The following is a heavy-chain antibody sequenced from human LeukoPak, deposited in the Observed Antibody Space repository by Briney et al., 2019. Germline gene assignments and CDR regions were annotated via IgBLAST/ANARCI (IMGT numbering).Heavy chain of an antibody. D-gene: IGHD2/OR15-2a*01. CDR2: ISASVGST. V-gene: IGHV3-23*01. CDR3: AKVGLSIRGWFDP. J-gene: IGHJ5*02. Sequence: GGSLRLSSAASGFTFSIYAMTCVPHAPGEGLEWLSVISASVGSTYYTHSVKGRVTISRNNSKNTMYLQMNRLRAEDTAVYYCAKVGLSIRGWFDPWGQGTLVTVFS. CDR1: GFTFSIYA.